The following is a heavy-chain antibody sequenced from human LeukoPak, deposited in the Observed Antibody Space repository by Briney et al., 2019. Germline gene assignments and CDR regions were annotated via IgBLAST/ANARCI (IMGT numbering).Heavy chain of an antibody. Sequence: GRSLRHSCAASGFTFSSYGMHWVRQAPGKGLEWVAVISYDGSNKYYADSVKGRFTISRDNSKNTLYLQMNSLRAEDTAVYYCAKGGYGDYGLDYWGQGTLVTVSS. V-gene: IGHV3-30*18. D-gene: IGHD4-17*01. J-gene: IGHJ4*02. CDR1: GFTFSSYG. CDR2: ISYDGSNK. CDR3: AKGGYGDYGLDY.